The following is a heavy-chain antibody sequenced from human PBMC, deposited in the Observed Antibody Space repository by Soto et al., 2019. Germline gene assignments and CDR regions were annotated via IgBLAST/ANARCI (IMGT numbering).Heavy chain of an antibody. D-gene: IGHD2-2*01. Sequence: EVQLVESGGGLVQPGGSLRLSCAASGFTFSSYAMHWVRQAPGKGLEYVSAISSNGGSTYYANSVKGRFTISRDNSKNRLYLQMGSLRAEDMAVYYCARGDCSSTSCCAGILDDWGQGPLVTVSS. CDR2: ISSNGGST. CDR3: ARGDCSSTSCCAGILDD. J-gene: IGHJ4*02. V-gene: IGHV3-64*01. CDR1: GFTFSSYA.